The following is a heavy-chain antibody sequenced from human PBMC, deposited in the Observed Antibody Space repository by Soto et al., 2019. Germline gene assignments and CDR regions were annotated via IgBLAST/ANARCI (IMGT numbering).Heavy chain of an antibody. Sequence: SQTLSLTCAISGDSVSSNSAAWNWIRQSPSRGLEWLGRTYYRSKWYNDYAVSVKSRITINPDTSKNQFSLQLNSVTPEDTAVYYCARDRPPGDRRANAFDIWGQGTMVTVSS. CDR1: GDSVSSNSAA. V-gene: IGHV6-1*01. CDR2: TYYRSKWYN. J-gene: IGHJ3*02. D-gene: IGHD7-27*01. CDR3: ARDRPPGDRRANAFDI.